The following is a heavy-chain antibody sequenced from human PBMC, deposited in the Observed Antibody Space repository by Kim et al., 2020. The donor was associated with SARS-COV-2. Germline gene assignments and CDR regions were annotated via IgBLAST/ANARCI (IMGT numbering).Heavy chain of an antibody. CDR3: ARDYYDSSGYRHDAFDI. Sequence: LKMRVTISVDTSKNQFSLKLSCVTAADTAVYYCARDYYDSSGYRHDAFDIWGQGTMVTVSS. J-gene: IGHJ3*02. V-gene: IGHV4-59*01. D-gene: IGHD3-22*01.